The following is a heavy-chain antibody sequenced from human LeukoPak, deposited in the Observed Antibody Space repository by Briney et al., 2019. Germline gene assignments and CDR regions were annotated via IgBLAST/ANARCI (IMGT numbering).Heavy chain of an antibody. V-gene: IGHV1-8*01. Sequence: VASVKVSCKASGYTFTSYDINWVRQASGQGLEWMGWMNPNSGNTGYAQKFQGRATMTRNTSISTAYMELSSLRFEDTAVYYCARDVDGRGDDSFDIWGQGTMVTVSS. J-gene: IGHJ3*02. CDR2: MNPNSGNT. CDR1: GYTFTSYD. CDR3: ARDVDGRGDDSFDI. D-gene: IGHD4-17*01.